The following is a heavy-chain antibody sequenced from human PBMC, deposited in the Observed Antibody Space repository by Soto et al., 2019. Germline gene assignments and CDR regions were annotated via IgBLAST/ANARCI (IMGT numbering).Heavy chain of an antibody. J-gene: IGHJ5*02. CDR2: ISYSGST. CDR3: ARDLKEYCSDGKCNWFDP. V-gene: IGHV4-59*01. Sequence: SETLSLTCTVAGASSTAYDGSWIRQPPGKGLEWIGYISYSGSTDYNPSLKSRVTISFDASKNQISLQVRSATAADAAVYYCARDLKEYCSDGKCNWFDPWGQGTLVTVS. CDR1: GASSTAYD. D-gene: IGHD2-15*01.